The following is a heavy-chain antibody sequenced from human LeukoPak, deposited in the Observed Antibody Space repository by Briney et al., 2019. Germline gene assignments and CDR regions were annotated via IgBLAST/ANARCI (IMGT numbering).Heavy chain of an antibody. CDR3: ATDLVMAYYYGMDV. Sequence: ATVKVSCKVSGYTLTELSMHWARQAPGKGLEWMGGFDPEDGETIYAQKFQGRVTMTEDTSTDTAYMELSSLRSEDTAVYYCATDLVMAYYYGMDVWGQGTTVTVSS. V-gene: IGHV1-24*01. CDR2: FDPEDGET. D-gene: IGHD2-8*01. CDR1: GYTLTELS. J-gene: IGHJ6*02.